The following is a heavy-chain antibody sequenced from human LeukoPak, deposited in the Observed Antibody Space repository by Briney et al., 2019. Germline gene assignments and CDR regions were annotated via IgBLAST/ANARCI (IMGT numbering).Heavy chain of an antibody. CDR3: ARGSGSGWIDD. CDR1: GFTVSSNS. J-gene: IGHJ4*02. V-gene: IGHV3-53*03. D-gene: IGHD6-19*01. CDR2: IYSSGST. Sequence: PGGSLRLSCAASGFTVSSNSMSWVRQPPGKGLEWVSVIYSSGSTYYADSVKGRFTISRDNSKNTLYLQMNSLRAEDTAVYYCARGSGSGWIDDWGQGTLLAVSS.